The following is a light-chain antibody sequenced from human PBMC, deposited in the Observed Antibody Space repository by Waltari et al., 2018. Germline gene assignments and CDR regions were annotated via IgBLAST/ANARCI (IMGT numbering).Light chain of an antibody. V-gene: IGLV2-14*03. Sequence: QSALTQPASVSGSPGQSITISLTGTSSDVGRSNYVSLYQQHPGTAPKLLIYDVGNRPSGVPSRFSGSKSGNTASLTISGLQAADEAHYYCNSYASNSNGLFGGGTKLTIL. CDR3: NSYASNSNGL. CDR1: SSDVGRSNY. CDR2: DVG. J-gene: IGLJ2*01.